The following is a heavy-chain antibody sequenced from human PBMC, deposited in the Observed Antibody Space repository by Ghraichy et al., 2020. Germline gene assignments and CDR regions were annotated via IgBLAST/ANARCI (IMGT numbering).Heavy chain of an antibody. J-gene: IGHJ4*02. CDR3: ATGRDSAKTVY. CDR1: GFSITTYH. CDR2: IYIDGST. Sequence: GGSLRLSCVAPGFSITTYHMTWVRQAPGKGLEWVSSIYIDGSTYYAASVKGRFTISRDSSKNTVYLQMNSLRTEDTAVYYCATGRDSAKTVYWGQGTLVTVSS. D-gene: IGHD2-15*01. V-gene: IGHV3-66*02.